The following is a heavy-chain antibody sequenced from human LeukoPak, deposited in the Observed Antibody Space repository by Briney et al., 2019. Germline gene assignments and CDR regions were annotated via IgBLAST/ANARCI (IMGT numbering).Heavy chain of an antibody. Sequence: SQTLSPTCAVSGGSISSGGYSWSWIRQPPGKGLEWIGYIYHSGSTYYNPSLKSRVTISVDRSKNQFSLKLSSVTAADTAVYYCARGPINYYDSSGYRPEDYWGQGTLVTVSS. D-gene: IGHD3-22*01. V-gene: IGHV4-30-2*01. CDR2: IYHSGST. CDR1: GGSISSGGYS. CDR3: ARGPINYYDSSGYRPEDY. J-gene: IGHJ4*02.